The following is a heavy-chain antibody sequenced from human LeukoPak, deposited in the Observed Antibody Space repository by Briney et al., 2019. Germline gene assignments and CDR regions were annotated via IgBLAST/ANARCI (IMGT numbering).Heavy chain of an antibody. J-gene: IGHJ6*03. CDR2: INWNGGST. CDR1: RVTFDDYI. CDR3: ARVIIGYYYMDV. V-gene: IGHV3-20*01. Sequence: GGSLRLSCAASRVTFDDYIMSWVRPAPGKGREWVSGINWNGGSTGYADSVKGRFTISRDNAKNSLYLQMNSLRAEDTALYHCARVIIGYYYMDVWGKGTTVTVSS. D-gene: IGHD3-22*01.